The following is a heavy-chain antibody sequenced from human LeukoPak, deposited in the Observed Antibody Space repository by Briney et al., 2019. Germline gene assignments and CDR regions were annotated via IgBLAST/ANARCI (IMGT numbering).Heavy chain of an antibody. D-gene: IGHD6-19*01. J-gene: IGHJ4*02. CDR3: ARTGYSSGWFVYYFDY. CDR2: ISGSGGST. Sequence: GGSLRLSCAASGFTFSSYAMSWVRQAPGKGLEWVSAISGSGGSTYYADSVKGRFTISRDNSKNTLYLQMNSLRAEDTAAYYCARTGYSSGWFVYYFDYWGQGTLVTVSS. V-gene: IGHV3-23*01. CDR1: GFTFSSYA.